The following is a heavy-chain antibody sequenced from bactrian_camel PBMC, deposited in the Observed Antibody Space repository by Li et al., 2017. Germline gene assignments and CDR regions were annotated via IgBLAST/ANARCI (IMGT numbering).Heavy chain of an antibody. J-gene: IGHJ7*01. V-gene: IGHV3-2*01. Sequence: HVQLVESGGGSVQAGGSQRLSCAASGFTFSTYYMSWVRQAPGKGLEWVTTIYSDGTLTYYPDSVKGRFTTSRDNAKNTLYLQINSLKTEDTALYYCATTLCSVIECYSMDYWGKGTQVTIS. D-gene: IGHD3*01. CDR1: GFTFSTYY. CDR2: IYSDGTLT.